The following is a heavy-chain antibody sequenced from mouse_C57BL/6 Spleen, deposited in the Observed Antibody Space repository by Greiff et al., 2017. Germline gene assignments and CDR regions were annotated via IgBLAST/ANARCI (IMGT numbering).Heavy chain of an antibody. D-gene: IGHD2-12*01. V-gene: IGHV1-80*01. CDR1: GYAFSSYW. J-gene: IGHJ4*01. CDR2: IYPGDGVT. CDR3: ARECYYYAMDY. Sequence: QVQLKESGAELVKPGASVKISCKASGYAFSSYWMNWVKQRPGTGLEWIGQIYPGDGVTNYNGKFKGKATLTADKSSSTAYMPLSSLTSEDSAVYFCARECYYYAMDYWGQGTSVTVSS.